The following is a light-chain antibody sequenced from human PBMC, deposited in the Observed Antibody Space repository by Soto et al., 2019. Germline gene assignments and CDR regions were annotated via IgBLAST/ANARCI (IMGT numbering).Light chain of an antibody. J-gene: IGLJ2*01. CDR1: ALPKQY. CDR3: QSADSSGSHVV. CDR2: KDS. Sequence: SYELTQPPSVSVSPGQTARITCSGDALPKQYAYWYQQKPGQAPVLVIYKDSERPSGIPERFSGSSSGTVLTLTISGVQAADEADYYCQSADSSGSHVVFGGGTKLTVL. V-gene: IGLV3-25*03.